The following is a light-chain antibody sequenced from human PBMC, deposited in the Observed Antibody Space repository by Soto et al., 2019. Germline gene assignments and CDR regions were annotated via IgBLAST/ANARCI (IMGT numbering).Light chain of an antibody. CDR3: QQYLTASQWT. V-gene: IGKV1-5*03. Sequence: DIQLTQSPSTLSASVGDRVTITCRASQSVGASLAWYQQRPGIAPKLLIYRASNLEGGVPSRFGGVVSGTEFSLFITGLQPDDFATYYCQQYLTASQWTFGQGTK. CDR2: RAS. CDR1: QSVGAS. J-gene: IGKJ1*01.